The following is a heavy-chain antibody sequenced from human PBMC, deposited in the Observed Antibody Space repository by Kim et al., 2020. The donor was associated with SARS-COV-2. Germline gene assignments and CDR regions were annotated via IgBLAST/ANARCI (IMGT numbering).Heavy chain of an antibody. V-gene: IGHV1-69*04. Sequence: YAQKFQGRVTITADKSTSTAYMELSSLRSEDTAVYYCARGRPDMTPYGMDVWGQGTTVTVSS. D-gene: IGHD3-9*01. CDR3: ARGRPDMTPYGMDV. J-gene: IGHJ6*02.